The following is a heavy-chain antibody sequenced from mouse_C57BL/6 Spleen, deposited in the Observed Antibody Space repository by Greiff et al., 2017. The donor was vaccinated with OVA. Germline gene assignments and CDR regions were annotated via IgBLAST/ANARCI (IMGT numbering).Heavy chain of an antibody. Sequence: EVKLMESGPGLVKPSQSLSLTCSVTGYSITSGYYWNWIRQFPGNKLEWMGYISYDGSNNYNPSLKNRISITRDTSKNQFFLKLNSVTTEDTATYYCAREGDGYLDYWGQGTTLTVSS. V-gene: IGHV3-6*01. CDR3: AREGDGYLDY. CDR1: GYSITSGYY. CDR2: ISYDGSN. D-gene: IGHD2-3*01. J-gene: IGHJ2*01.